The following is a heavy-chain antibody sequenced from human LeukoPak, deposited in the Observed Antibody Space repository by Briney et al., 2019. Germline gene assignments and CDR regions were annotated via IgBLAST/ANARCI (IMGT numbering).Heavy chain of an antibody. CDR1: GYTFTSYG. Sequence: ASVKVSCKASGYTFTSYGISWVRQAPGQGLEWMGWISAYNGNTNYAQKLQGRVTMTTDTSTSTAYVELRSLRSDDTAVYYCVREGYYYDSSGYQNWFDPWGQGTLVTVSS. V-gene: IGHV1-18*01. D-gene: IGHD3-22*01. CDR3: VREGYYYDSSGYQNWFDP. CDR2: ISAYNGNT. J-gene: IGHJ5*02.